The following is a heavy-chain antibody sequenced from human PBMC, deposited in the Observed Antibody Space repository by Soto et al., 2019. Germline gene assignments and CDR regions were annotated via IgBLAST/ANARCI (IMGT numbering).Heavy chain of an antibody. J-gene: IGHJ4*02. CDR1: GFSLSTSGVG. D-gene: IGHD3-16*02. CDR2: IYWDDDK. V-gene: IGHV2-5*02. CDR3: AHIPLPYDYVWGSYRTRLDYFDY. Sequence: SGPTLVNPTQTLTLTCTFSGFSLSTSGVGVGWIRQPPGKALEWLALIYWDDDKRYSPSLKSRLTITKDTSKNQVVLTMTNMDPVDTATYYCAHIPLPYDYVWGSYRTRLDYFDYWGQGTLVTVSS.